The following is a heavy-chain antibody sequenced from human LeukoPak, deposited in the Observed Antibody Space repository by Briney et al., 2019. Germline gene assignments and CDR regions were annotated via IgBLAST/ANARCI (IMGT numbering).Heavy chain of an antibody. D-gene: IGHD3-22*01. V-gene: IGHV4-59*01. Sequence: SETLSLTCTVSGGSISSYYWRWIRQPPGKGLEWIGYIYYSGSTNYNPSLKSRVTISVDTSKNQFSLKLSSVTAADTAVYYCARDLGYYYDSSGYHAFDIWGQGTMVTVSS. CDR2: IYYSGST. CDR3: ARDLGYYYDSSGYHAFDI. CDR1: GGSISSYY. J-gene: IGHJ3*02.